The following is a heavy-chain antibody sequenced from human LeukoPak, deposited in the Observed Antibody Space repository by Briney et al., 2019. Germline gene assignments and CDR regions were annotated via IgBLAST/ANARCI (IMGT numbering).Heavy chain of an antibody. V-gene: IGHV3-23*01. J-gene: IGHJ4*02. D-gene: IGHD5-12*01. CDR3: ARGPSGYHNT. CDR2: ISGSGGRT. Sequence: AGGSLRLSCAASGFTFSSYVMSWVRQAPGKGLEWVSGISGSGGRTYYADSVKGRFTISRDNSKNTLYLQMNSLRAEDTAVYYCARGPSGYHNTGGQGTLVTVSS. CDR1: GFTFSSYV.